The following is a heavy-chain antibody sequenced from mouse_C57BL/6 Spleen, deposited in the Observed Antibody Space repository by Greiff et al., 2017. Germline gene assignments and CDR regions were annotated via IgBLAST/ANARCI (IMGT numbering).Heavy chain of an antibody. J-gene: IGHJ2*01. D-gene: IGHD2-1*01. V-gene: IGHV3-8*01. Sequence: VQLKESGPGLAKPSQTLSLTCSVTGYSITSDYWNWIRKFPGNKLEYMGYISYSGSTYYNPSLKSRNSITRDTSKNQYYLRLNSVTTEDTPTYFCARDAYGMRFDYWGQGTTLTVSS. CDR1: GYSITSDY. CDR2: ISYSGST. CDR3: ARDAYGMRFDY.